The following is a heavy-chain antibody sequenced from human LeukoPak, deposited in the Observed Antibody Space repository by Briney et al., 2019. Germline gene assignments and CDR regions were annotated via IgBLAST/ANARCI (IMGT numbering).Heavy chain of an antibody. D-gene: IGHD6-19*01. Sequence: PSETLSLTCTVSGGSISSYYWSWIRQPAGKGLEWIGRIYTSGSTNYNPSLKSRVTMSVDTSKNQFSLKLSSVTAADTAVYYCARVYSSGWSLSPKDAFDIWGQGTIVTVSS. CDR1: GGSISSYY. CDR3: ARVYSSGWSLSPKDAFDI. CDR2: IYTSGST. J-gene: IGHJ3*02. V-gene: IGHV4-4*07.